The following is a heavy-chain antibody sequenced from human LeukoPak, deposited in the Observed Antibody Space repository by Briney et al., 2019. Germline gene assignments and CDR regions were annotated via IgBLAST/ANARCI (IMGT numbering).Heavy chain of an antibody. CDR1: GFTFSSYA. Sequence: GGSLRLSCAASGFTFSSYAMSWVRQAPGKGLEWVSAISISGGSTYYADSVKGRFTISRDNSKNTLYLQTNSLRAEDTAVYYCAKGIKWELPFDYWGQGTLVTVSS. CDR2: ISISGGST. V-gene: IGHV3-23*01. CDR3: AKGIKWELPFDY. D-gene: IGHD1-26*01. J-gene: IGHJ4*02.